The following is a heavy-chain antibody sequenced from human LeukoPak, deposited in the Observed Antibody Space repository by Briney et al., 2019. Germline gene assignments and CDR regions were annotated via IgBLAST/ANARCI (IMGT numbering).Heavy chain of an antibody. V-gene: IGHV3-33*06. D-gene: IGHD3-10*01. Sequence: PGGSLRLSCAASGFTFSSYGMHWVRQAPGKGLEWVAVIWYDGSNKYYADSVKGRFTISRDNSKNTLYLQMNSLRAEDTAVYYCAKGYGSGSFPFGYYMDVWGKGTTVTVSS. CDR2: IWYDGSNK. CDR1: GFTFSSYG. CDR3: AKGYGSGSFPFGYYMDV. J-gene: IGHJ6*03.